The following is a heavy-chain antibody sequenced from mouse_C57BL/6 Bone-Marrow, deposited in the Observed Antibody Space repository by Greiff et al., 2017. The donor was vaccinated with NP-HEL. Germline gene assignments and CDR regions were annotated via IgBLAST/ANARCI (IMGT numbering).Heavy chain of an antibody. D-gene: IGHD3-1*01. CDR1: GFTFSDYG. V-gene: IGHV5-17*01. Sequence: EVKLMESGGGLVKPGGSLKLSCAASGFTFSDYGMHWVRQAPEKGLEWVAYISSGSSTIYYADTVKGRFTISRDNAKNTLFLQMTSLRAEVTAMYYCARSGNSDYWGQGTTLTVSS. CDR2: ISSGSSTI. CDR3: ARSGNSDY. J-gene: IGHJ2*01.